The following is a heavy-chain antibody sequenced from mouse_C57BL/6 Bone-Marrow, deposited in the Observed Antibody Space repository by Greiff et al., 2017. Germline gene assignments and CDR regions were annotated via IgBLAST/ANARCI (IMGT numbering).Heavy chain of an antibody. V-gene: IGHV1-81*01. J-gene: IGHJ2*01. Sequence: VKLQESGAELARPGASVKLSCKASGYTFTSYGISWVKQRTGQGLEWIGEIYPRSGNTYYNEKFKGKATLTADKSSSTAYMGLRSLTSEDSAVYFCARRYYFDYWGQGTTLTVSS. CDR3: ARRYYFDY. CDR1: GYTFTSYG. CDR2: IYPRSGNT.